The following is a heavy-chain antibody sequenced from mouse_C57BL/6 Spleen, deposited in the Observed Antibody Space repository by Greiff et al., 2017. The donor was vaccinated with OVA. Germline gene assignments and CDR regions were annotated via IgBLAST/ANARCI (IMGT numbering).Heavy chain of an antibody. D-gene: IGHD1-1*01. CDR1: GYTFTSYW. CDR3: ARRGVLRYFDY. Sequence: QLQQPGAELVMPGASVKLSCKASGYTFTSYWMHWVKQRPGQGLEWIGEIDPSDSYTNYNQKFKGKSTLTVDKSSSTAYMQLSSLTSEDSAVYYCARRGVLRYFDYWGQGTTLTVSS. V-gene: IGHV1-69*01. J-gene: IGHJ2*01. CDR2: IDPSDSYT.